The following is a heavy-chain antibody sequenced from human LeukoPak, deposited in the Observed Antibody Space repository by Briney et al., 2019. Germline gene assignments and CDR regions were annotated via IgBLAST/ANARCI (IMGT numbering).Heavy chain of an antibody. J-gene: IGHJ4*02. D-gene: IGHD2-2*01. V-gene: IGHV3-49*04. Sequence: GGSLRFSCTASGFTFGDYAMSWVRQAPGKGLEWVGFIRSKAYGGTTEYAASVKGRFTILRDDSKSIAYLQMNSLKTEDTAVYYCTRGLEAVVVPASWGQGTLVTVSS. CDR1: GFTFGDYA. CDR3: TRGLEAVVVPAS. CDR2: IRSKAYGGTT.